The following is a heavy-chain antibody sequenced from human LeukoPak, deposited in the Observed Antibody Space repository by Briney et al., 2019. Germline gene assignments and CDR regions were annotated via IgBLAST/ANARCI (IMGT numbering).Heavy chain of an antibody. Sequence: PSVKVSCKASGYTFTGYYMSWVRQAPGQGLEWMGWINPNSGGTYYAQQFQGRVTMTRDTSTSTVYMELSSLRSEDTAVYYCARETGMAPSFDYWGQGTLVTVSS. CDR1: GYTFTGYY. CDR3: ARETGMAPSFDY. J-gene: IGHJ4*02. V-gene: IGHV1-2*02. D-gene: IGHD3-9*01. CDR2: INPNSGGT.